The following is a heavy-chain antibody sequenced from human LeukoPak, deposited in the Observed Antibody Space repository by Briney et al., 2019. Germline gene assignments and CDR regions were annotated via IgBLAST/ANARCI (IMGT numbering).Heavy chain of an antibody. Sequence: KSSETLSLTCAVYGGSFGGYYWSWIRQPPGKGLEWIGEINHSGSTNYNPSLKSRVTISVDTSKNQFSLKLSSVTAADTAVYYCARGPYSFDYWGQGTLVTVSS. CDR2: INHSGST. CDR1: GGSFGGYY. V-gene: IGHV4-34*01. D-gene: IGHD2-15*01. CDR3: ARGPYSFDY. J-gene: IGHJ4*02.